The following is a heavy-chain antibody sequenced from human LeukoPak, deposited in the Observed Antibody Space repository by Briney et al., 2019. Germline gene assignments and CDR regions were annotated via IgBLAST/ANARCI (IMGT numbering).Heavy chain of an antibody. CDR3: ARGPGIAVAGDYYYYMDV. V-gene: IGHV1-2*02. J-gene: IGHJ6*03. D-gene: IGHD6-19*01. CDR1: GYTFTGYY. CDR2: INPNSGGT. Sequence: ASVKVSCKASGYTFTGYYMHWVRQAPGQGLEWMGWINPNSGGTNYAQKFQGRVTMTRDTSISTAYMELSRLRSDDTAVYYCARGPGIAVAGDYYYYMDVWGKGTTVTISS.